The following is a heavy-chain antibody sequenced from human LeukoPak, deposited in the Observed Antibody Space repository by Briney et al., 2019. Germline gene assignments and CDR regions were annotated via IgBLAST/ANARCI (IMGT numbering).Heavy chain of an antibody. Sequence: GGSLRLSCGASGFTFSSYAMHWVRQAPGKGLEWVAVISYDGSKKYYADSVKGRFTISRDNSKNTLYLQMNSLRAEDAAVCFCARVGYGLDTAMVSTIFDYWGQGTLVTVSS. J-gene: IGHJ4*02. CDR2: ISYDGSKK. V-gene: IGHV3-30-3*01. CDR3: ARVGYGLDTAMVSTIFDY. D-gene: IGHD5-18*01. CDR1: GFTFSSYA.